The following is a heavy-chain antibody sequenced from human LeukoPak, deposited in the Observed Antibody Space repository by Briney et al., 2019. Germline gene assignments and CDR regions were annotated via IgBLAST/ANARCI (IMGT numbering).Heavy chain of an antibody. V-gene: IGHV3-23*01. Sequence: PGGSLRLSCAASGFTFSSYAMSWVRQAPGKGLEWVSAISGSGGSTYYADSVKGRFTISRDNSKNTLYLQMNSLRAEDTAVYYCAKDPNYDYVWGTSAFDIWGQGTMVTVSS. CDR3: AKDPNYDYVWGTSAFDI. CDR1: GFTFSSYA. CDR2: ISGSGGST. D-gene: IGHD3-16*01. J-gene: IGHJ3*02.